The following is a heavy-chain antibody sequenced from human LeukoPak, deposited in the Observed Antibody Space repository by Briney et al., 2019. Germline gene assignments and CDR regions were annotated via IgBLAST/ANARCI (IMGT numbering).Heavy chain of an antibody. D-gene: IGHD3-10*01. V-gene: IGHV3-33*01. CDR2: VWHDGSNR. J-gene: IGHJ4*02. CDR3: ARELFGSGSCPDY. Sequence: QTGGSLRPSCTAPGFTFSSYAIHCIRQAPGNGLEWVALVWHDGSNRYYADSVKGRFTISRDNSKNTVYLQMNSLRAEDTAVYYCARELFGSGSCPDYWGQGTLVTVSS. CDR1: GFTFSSYA.